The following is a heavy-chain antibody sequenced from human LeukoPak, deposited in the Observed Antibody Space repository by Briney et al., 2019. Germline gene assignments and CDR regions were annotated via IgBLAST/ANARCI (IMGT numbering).Heavy chain of an antibody. CDR3: ARDYGSGSYSFDY. D-gene: IGHD3-10*01. Sequence: GASVKVSCKASGYTFTGYYMHWVRQAPGQGLEWMGWINPNSGGTNYAQKFQGRVTMTRDTSISTAYMELSRLRSDDTAVYYCARDYGSGSYSFDYWGQGTLVTVSS. V-gene: IGHV1-2*02. CDR1: GYTFTGYY. CDR2: INPNSGGT. J-gene: IGHJ4*02.